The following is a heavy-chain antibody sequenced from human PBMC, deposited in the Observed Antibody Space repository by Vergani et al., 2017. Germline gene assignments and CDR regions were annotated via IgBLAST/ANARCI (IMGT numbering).Heavy chain of an antibody. CDR2: INPNSGGT. CDR1: GYTFTSYY. CDR3: ARDATSIAARGWFDP. J-gene: IGHJ5*02. V-gene: IGHV1-2*02. D-gene: IGHD6-6*01. Sequence: QVQLVQSGAEVKKPGASVKVSCKASGYTFTSYYMHWVRQAPGQGLEWMGWINPNSGGTNYAQKFQGRVTMTRDTSISTAYMELSRLRSDDTAVYYCARDATSIAARGWFDPWGQGTLVTVSS.